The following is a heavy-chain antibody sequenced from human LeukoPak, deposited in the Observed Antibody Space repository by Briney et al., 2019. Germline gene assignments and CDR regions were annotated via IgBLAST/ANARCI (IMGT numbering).Heavy chain of an antibody. Sequence: PGGSLRLSCAASGFTFSSCSMNWVRQAPGKGLEWVSSISSSSTYIYYADSVKGRFTISRDNAKNSLYLQMNSLRAEDTAVHYCARDQMAGYSSGWYPFDYWGQGTLVTVSS. J-gene: IGHJ4*02. CDR3: ARDQMAGYSSGWYPFDY. CDR1: GFTFSSCS. D-gene: IGHD6-19*01. V-gene: IGHV3-21*01. CDR2: ISSSSTYI.